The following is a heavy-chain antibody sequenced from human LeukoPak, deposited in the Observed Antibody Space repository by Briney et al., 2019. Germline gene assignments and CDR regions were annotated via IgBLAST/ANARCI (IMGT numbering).Heavy chain of an antibody. V-gene: IGHV4-59*08. CDR1: GGSISSYY. CDR3: ARHGYDSRKFDY. CDR2: IYYSGST. D-gene: IGHD3-22*01. J-gene: IGHJ4*02. Sequence: PSETPSLTCTVSGGSISSYYWSWIRQPPGKGLEWIGYIYYSGSTNYNPSLKSRVTISVDTSKNQFSLKLSSVTAADTAVYYCARHGYDSRKFDYWGQGTLVTVSS.